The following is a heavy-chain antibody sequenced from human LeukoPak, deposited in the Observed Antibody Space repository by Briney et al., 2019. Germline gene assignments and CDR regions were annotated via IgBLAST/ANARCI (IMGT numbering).Heavy chain of an antibody. J-gene: IGHJ5*02. CDR1: GYTFTGYY. V-gene: IGHV1-2*06. D-gene: IGHD6-13*01. Sequence: ASVKVSCKASGYTFTGYYMHWVRQAPGQGLGWMGRINPNSGGTNYAQKFQGRVTMTRNTSISTAYMELSRLRSDDTAVYYCARGYSSSWGDWFDPWGQGTLVTVSS. CDR3: ARGYSSSWGDWFDP. CDR2: INPNSGGT.